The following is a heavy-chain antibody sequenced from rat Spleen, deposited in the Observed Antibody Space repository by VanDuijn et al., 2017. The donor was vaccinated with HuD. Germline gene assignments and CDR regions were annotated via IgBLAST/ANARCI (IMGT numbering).Heavy chain of an antibody. CDR2: VSYEGSST. CDR1: GFTFSDYY. D-gene: IGHD5-1*01. CDR3: TTGSGD. V-gene: IGHV5-22*01. J-gene: IGHJ2*01. Sequence: EVQLVESGGGLVQPGRSMKLSCAASGFTFSDYYMAWVRQAPKKGLEWVASVSYEGSSTYYGDSVKGRFTISRDTAKSTLYLQMNSLRSEDTATYYCTTGSGDWGQGVMVTVSS.